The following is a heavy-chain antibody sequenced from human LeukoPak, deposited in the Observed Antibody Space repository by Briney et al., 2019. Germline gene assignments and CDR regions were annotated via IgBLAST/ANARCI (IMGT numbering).Heavy chain of an antibody. Sequence: GGSLRLSCXASGSTFRRYWMHWVRQAPGKGLVWVSRVKSDGSDTIYADSVKGRFTISRDNAKNTLYLQMDSLRAEDTAVYYCTTGIGNYYYYWGQGTLVTVAS. CDR2: VKSDGSDT. J-gene: IGHJ4*02. CDR3: TTGIGNYYYY. V-gene: IGHV3-74*01. D-gene: IGHD3-10*01. CDR1: GSTFRRYW.